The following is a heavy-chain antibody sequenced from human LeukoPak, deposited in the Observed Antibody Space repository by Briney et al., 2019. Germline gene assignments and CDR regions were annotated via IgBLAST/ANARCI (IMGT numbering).Heavy chain of an antibody. CDR1: VGSLSSGGYY. J-gene: IGHJ6*03. D-gene: IGHD5-12*01. CDR3: ARFGATKNYYYMDV. Sequence: PSETLSLTCTVSVGSLSSGGYYWSWIRQHPGKGLEWIGYIYYSGSTYYNPSLKSRVTISVDTSKNQFSLKLSSVTAADTAVYYCARFGATKNYYYMDVWGKGTTVTVSS. V-gene: IGHV4-31*03. CDR2: IYYSGST.